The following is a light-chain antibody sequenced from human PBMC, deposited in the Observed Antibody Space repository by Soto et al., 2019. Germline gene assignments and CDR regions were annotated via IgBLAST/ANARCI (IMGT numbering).Light chain of an antibody. V-gene: IGKV3-11*01. CDR3: QQRSNSWT. J-gene: IGKJ1*01. CDR2: DAS. Sequence: EIVLTQSPATLSLSPGERATLSCRASQSVSSSLAWYQQKPGQAPRLLIYDASSRATGIPARFSGSGSGTDFTLTISSLEPEDFAVYYCQQRSNSWTFGQGTKVEIK. CDR1: QSVSSS.